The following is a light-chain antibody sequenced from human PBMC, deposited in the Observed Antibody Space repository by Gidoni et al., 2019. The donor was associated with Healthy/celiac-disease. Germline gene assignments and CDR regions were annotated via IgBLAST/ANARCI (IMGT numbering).Light chain of an antibody. J-gene: IGLJ3*02. CDR1: SGSIASNY. V-gene: IGLV6-57*01. Sequence: NFMLTPPHSVSDSPGKTVTISCTRSSGSIASNYVQWYQQRPGSSPTTVIYEDNQRPSGVPERFSGSIDSSSNSASLTISGLKTEDEADYYGQSYDSSNRVFGGGTKLTVL. CDR2: EDN. CDR3: QSYDSSNRV.